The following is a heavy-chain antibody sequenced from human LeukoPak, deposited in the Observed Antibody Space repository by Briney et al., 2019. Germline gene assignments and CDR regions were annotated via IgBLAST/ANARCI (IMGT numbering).Heavy chain of an antibody. J-gene: IGHJ1*01. CDR1: GFTFSSYA. V-gene: IGHV3-30*04. CDR2: ISYDGSNK. Sequence: GGSLRLSCAASGFTFSSYAMHWVRQAPGKGLEWVADISYDGSNKYYADSVKGRFTISRDNSKNSLYLQMNSLRAEDTAVYYCARGSYDSSGDYSHHWGQGTLVTVSS. D-gene: IGHD3-22*01. CDR3: ARGSYDSSGDYSHH.